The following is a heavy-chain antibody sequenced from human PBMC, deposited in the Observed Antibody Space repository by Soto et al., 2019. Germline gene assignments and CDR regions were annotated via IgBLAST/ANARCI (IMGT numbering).Heavy chain of an antibody. Sequence: QVQLVQSGAEVKKPGASVKGSCKASGYTFSSYYIHWVRQAPGQGLEWIGIINPNGGNKNYAQNSKGRLTVTRDTYTAPVYMDLSALTSDDTGMYYCARGLGLGDCWGQGTLVTVSS. J-gene: IGHJ4*02. CDR1: GYTFSSYY. CDR2: INPNGGNK. D-gene: IGHD3-9*01. V-gene: IGHV1-46*01. CDR3: ARGLGLGDC.